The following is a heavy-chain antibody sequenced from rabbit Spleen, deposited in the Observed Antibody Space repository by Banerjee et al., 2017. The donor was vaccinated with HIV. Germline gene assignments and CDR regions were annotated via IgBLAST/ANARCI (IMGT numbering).Heavy chain of an antibody. CDR3: ARDTSSSFSSYGMDL. CDR1: GSDISNYYY. D-gene: IGHD1-1*01. J-gene: IGHJ6*01. CDR2: IYIYDSHYT. Sequence: QSLEESGGDLVKPGGTLTLTCKASGSDISNYYYMCWVRQAPGKGLEWIACIYIYDSHYTYYASWVNGRFTISKTSSTTVTLQMTSLTAADTGTYFCARDTSSSFSSYGMDLWGPGTLVTVS. V-gene: IGHV1S40*01.